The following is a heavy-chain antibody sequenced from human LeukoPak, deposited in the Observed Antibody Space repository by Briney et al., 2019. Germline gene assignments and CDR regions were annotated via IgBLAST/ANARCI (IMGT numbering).Heavy chain of an antibody. D-gene: IGHD3-10*01. CDR2: INHSGST. CDR3: ARVGGSGSHYYAMDV. CDR1: DGSFSGYY. J-gene: IGHJ6*02. V-gene: IGHV4-34*01. Sequence: SETLSLTCAVYDGSFSGYYWSWIRQPPGKGLEWIGEINHSGSTNYNPPLKSRVTISLDTSKNQFSLKLSSVTAADTAVYYCARVGGSGSHYYAMDVWGQGTTVTVSS.